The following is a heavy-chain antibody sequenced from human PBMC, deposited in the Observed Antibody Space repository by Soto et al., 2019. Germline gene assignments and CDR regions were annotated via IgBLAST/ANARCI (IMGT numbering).Heavy chain of an antibody. V-gene: IGHV4-31*03. J-gene: IGHJ6*02. CDR2: IYYSGST. Sequence: SETLSLTCTVSGGSISSGGYYWSWFRQHPGKGQEWIGYIYYSGSTYYNTSLKSRVTISVDTSKNKFSLKLSSVTAADTAVYYCARDRIEYQLPSYYYYYGMDVWGQGTTVTVSS. CDR3: ARDRIEYQLPSYYYYYGMDV. CDR1: GGSISSGGYY. D-gene: IGHD2-2*01.